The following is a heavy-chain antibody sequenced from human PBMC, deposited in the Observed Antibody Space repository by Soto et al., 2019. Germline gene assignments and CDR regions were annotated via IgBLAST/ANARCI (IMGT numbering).Heavy chain of an antibody. CDR3: TTLGHYYESSPLDV. V-gene: IGHV3-15*07. CDR1: GFTFSNAW. Sequence: GGSLRLSCTASGFTFSNAWTNWVRRAPGKGLEWVGRIKSKTNGGTTDYAAPVKGRFIISRDDSKHTLYLQMNCLKTEDTAVYYCTTLGHYYESSPLDVWGQGTTVTVSS. D-gene: IGHD3-22*01. J-gene: IGHJ6*02. CDR2: IKSKTNGGTT.